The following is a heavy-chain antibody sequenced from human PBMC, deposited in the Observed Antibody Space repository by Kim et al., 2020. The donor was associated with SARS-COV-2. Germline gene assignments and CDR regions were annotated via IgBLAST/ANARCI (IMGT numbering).Heavy chain of an antibody. CDR3: ATGDIVVVPAAIRDYYYGMDV. CDR1: GYTLTELS. Sequence: ASVKVSCKVSGYTLTELSMHWVRQAPGKGLEWMGGFDPEDGGTIYAQKFQGRVTMTEDTSTDTAYMELSSLRSEDTAVYYCATGDIVVVPAAIRDYYYGMDVWGQGTTVTVS. D-gene: IGHD2-2*01. J-gene: IGHJ6*02. V-gene: IGHV1-24*01. CDR2: FDPEDGGT.